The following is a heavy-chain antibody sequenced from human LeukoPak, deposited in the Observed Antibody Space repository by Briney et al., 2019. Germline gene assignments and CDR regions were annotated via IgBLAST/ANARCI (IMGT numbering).Heavy chain of an antibody. Sequence: GGSLRLSCAASGFTFSSYWMSWVRQAPGKGLEWVANIKQDGSEKYYVDSVKGRFSISRDNSKNTVYLQMNSLRAEDTAVYYCANLDYGDYKFDYWGQGTLVTVSS. CDR3: ANLDYGDYKFDY. D-gene: IGHD4-17*01. J-gene: IGHJ4*02. V-gene: IGHV3-7*03. CDR1: GFTFSSYW. CDR2: IKQDGSEK.